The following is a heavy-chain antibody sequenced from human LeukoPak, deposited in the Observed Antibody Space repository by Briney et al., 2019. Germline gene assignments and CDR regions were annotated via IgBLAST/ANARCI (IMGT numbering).Heavy chain of an antibody. CDR2: ISGSGDTT. CDR1: GFTFSSYA. CDR3: AKDYCTITTCSFDS. D-gene: IGHD2-2*01. V-gene: IGHV3-23*01. Sequence: GSLRLSCAASGFTFSSYAMSWVRQAPGKGLEWVSGISGSGDTTYYADSVKGRFTISRDNSNNTLYLQMNILRAEDTAVYYCAKDYCTITTCSFDSWGQGTLVTVSS. J-gene: IGHJ4*02.